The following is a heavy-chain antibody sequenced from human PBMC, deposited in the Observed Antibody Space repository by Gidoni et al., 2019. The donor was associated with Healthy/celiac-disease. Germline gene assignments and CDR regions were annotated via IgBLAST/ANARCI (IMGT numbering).Heavy chain of an antibody. Sequence: QVQLVQSGAEVKKPGSSVKVYCKASGGTFSSYAISWVRQAPGQGLEWMGGIIPIFGTANYAQKFQGRVTITADESTSTAYMELSSLRSEDTAVYYCARDKRYCTNGVCPPNYYYYYMDVWGKGTTVTVSS. CDR2: IIPIFGTA. CDR3: ARDKRYCTNGVCPPNYYYYYMDV. CDR1: GGTFSSYA. V-gene: IGHV1-69*01. D-gene: IGHD2-8*01. J-gene: IGHJ6*03.